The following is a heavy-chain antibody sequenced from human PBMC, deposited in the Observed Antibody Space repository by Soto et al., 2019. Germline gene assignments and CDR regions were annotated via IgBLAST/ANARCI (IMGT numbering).Heavy chain of an antibody. CDR2: INSDGSRT. D-gene: IGHD6-19*01. V-gene: IGHV3-74*01. CDR1: GFTFSSYW. Sequence: GGSLRLSCTASGFTFSSYWMNWVRQAPGKGLVWVSRINSDGSRTNYADSVKGRFTISRDNAKNTLYLQMSGLRAEDTAVYFCAGGWSFDYWGHGTLVTVSS. J-gene: IGHJ4*01. CDR3: AGGWSFDY.